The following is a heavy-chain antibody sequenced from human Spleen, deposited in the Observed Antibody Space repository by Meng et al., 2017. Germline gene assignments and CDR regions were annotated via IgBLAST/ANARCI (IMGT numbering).Heavy chain of an antibody. V-gene: IGHV3-7*01. J-gene: IGHJ5*02. D-gene: IGHD5-18*01. CDR2: TKLDGSER. Sequence: GESLKISCAASGFTFRSYWLSWVRQAPEKGLEWVAHTKLDGSERYYVDSVRGRFTISRDNSKNSVYLQMNSLRAEDTAVYFCARGYSYGLSWFDLWGRGTLVTVSS. CDR3: ARGYSYGLSWFDL. CDR1: GFTFRSYW.